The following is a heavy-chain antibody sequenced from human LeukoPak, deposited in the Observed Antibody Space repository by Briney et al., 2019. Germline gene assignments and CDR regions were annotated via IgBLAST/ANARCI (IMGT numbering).Heavy chain of an antibody. CDR3: AKDGGYNYGYDCDY. V-gene: IGHV3-30*02. CDR1: GFTFSSYW. Sequence: GGSLRLSCAASGFTFSSYWMSWVRQAPGKGLEWVAFIRYDRSNKYYADSVKGRFTISRDNSKNTLYLQMNSLRAEDTAVYYCAKDGGYNYGYDCDYWGQGTLVTVSS. D-gene: IGHD5-18*01. CDR2: IRYDRSNK. J-gene: IGHJ4*02.